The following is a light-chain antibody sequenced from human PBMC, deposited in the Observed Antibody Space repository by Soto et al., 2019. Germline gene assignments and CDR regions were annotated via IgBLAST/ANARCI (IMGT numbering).Light chain of an antibody. CDR1: SSDVGGYNY. CDR3: SSYTISSTYV. CDR2: DVS. V-gene: IGLV2-14*01. Sequence: QSALTQPASVSGSPGQSIAISCTGTSSDVGGYNYVSWYQQHPGKAPKLLINDVSNRPSGVSSRFSGSKSGNTASLTISGLQGEDEADYYCSSYTISSTYVFGTGTKVTVL. J-gene: IGLJ1*01.